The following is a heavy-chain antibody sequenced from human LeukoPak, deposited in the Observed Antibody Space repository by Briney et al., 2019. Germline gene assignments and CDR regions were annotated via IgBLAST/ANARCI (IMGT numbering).Heavy chain of an antibody. CDR1: GYTFTYYY. J-gene: IGHJ3*02. Sequence: GASVKVSCKASGYTFTYYYVHWMRQAPGQGLEWMGWLNPTTGGTNYAQKFQGRVTMTRDTSISTAYMELSRLRSDDTAVYYCAKDLVGATVDAFDIWGQGTMVTVSS. CDR3: AKDLVGATVDAFDI. D-gene: IGHD1-26*01. V-gene: IGHV1-2*02. CDR2: LNPTTGGT.